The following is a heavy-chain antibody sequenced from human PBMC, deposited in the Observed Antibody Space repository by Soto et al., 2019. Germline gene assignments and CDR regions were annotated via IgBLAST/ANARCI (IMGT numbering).Heavy chain of an antibody. J-gene: IGHJ3*02. CDR3: ARQYEPDAFDI. V-gene: IGHV4-34*01. CDR2: INHSGNT. Sequence: SETLSLTCAIYGGSFSTYYWSWIRQPPGKGLEWIGEINHSGNTNYSPSLKSRVTISVDTSKNQFSPRLSSVTAADTAVYYCARQYEPDAFDIWGQGTMVTVSS. D-gene: IGHD3-16*01. CDR1: GGSFSTYY.